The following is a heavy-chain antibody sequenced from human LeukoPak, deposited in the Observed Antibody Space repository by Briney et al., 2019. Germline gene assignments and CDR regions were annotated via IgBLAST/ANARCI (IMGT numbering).Heavy chain of an antibody. Sequence: SETLSLTCTVSGGSFSSGDYYWGWLRQPPGQGMEWLGYIYYTGSTYYNPSLKSRLTISLDTSKNQFSLKLSSMTAADTAVYYCARDSLRLRNYGMDVWGQGTTVTVSS. J-gene: IGHJ6*02. CDR1: GGSFSSGDYY. V-gene: IGHV4-30-4*01. CDR3: ARDSLRLRNYGMDV. CDR2: IYYTGST. D-gene: IGHD6-25*01.